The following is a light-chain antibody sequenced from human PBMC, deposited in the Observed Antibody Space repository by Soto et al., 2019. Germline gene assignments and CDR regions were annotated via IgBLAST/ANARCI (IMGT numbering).Light chain of an antibody. CDR3: QQYNNWPRIT. Sequence: EIVMTQSPAARSASPGERATLSCRASQSVSSNLAWYQQKPGQAPRLLIYGASTRATGIPARFSGSGSGTEFTLTISSLQSEDFAVYYCQQYNNWPRITFGQGTRPAVK. V-gene: IGKV3-15*01. CDR2: GAS. J-gene: IGKJ5*01. CDR1: QSVSSN.